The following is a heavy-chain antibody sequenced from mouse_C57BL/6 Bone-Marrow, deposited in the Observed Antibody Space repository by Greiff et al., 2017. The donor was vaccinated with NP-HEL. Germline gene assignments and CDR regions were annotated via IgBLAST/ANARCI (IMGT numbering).Heavy chain of an antibody. CDR2: IYPRSGNT. CDR1: GYTFTSYG. Sequence: VKLLESGAELARPGASVKLSCKASGYTFTSYGISWVKLRTGQGLEWIGEIYPRSGNTYYNEKFKGKATLTADKSSSTAYMELRSLTSEDSAVYFCARVYYDYERLWYFDVWGTGTTVTVSS. D-gene: IGHD2-4*01. V-gene: IGHV1-81*01. CDR3: ARVYYDYERLWYFDV. J-gene: IGHJ1*03.